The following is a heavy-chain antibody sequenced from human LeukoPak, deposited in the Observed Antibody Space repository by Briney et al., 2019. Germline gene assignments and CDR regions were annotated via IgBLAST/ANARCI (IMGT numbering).Heavy chain of an antibody. CDR2: ISTTGGTT. CDR3: ARDRQGDYFDY. V-gene: IGHV3-48*03. Sequence: GGSLRLSCAASGLTFSSYGMSWVRQAPGRGLEWVSAISTTGGTTYYADSVKGRFTISRDNAKNSLYLQMNSLRAEDTAVYYCARDRQGDYFDYWGQGTLVTVSS. D-gene: IGHD2-21*01. J-gene: IGHJ4*02. CDR1: GLTFSSYG.